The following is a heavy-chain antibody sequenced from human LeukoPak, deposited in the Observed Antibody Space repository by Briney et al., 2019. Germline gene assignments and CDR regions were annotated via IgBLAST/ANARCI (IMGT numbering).Heavy chain of an antibody. CDR3: ARDSYYYDSSGYSRFDY. J-gene: IGHJ4*02. CDR1: SGSFSSGSHY. CDR2: IHTSGST. Sequence: SQTLSLTCTVSSGSFSSGSHYWSWVRQPAGKGLEWIGRIHTSGSTNYNPSLKSRVTMSVDTSKNQASLKLSSVTAADTAVYYCARDSYYYDSSGYSRFDYWGQGTLVTVSS. V-gene: IGHV4-61*02. D-gene: IGHD3-22*01.